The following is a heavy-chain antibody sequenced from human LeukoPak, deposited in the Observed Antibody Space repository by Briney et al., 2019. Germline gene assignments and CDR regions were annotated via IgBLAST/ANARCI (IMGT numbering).Heavy chain of an antibody. Sequence: SETLSLTCTVSGVSISSGGYNWSWIRQHPGKGLEWIGYIYYSGSTYYNPSLRSRVTISVDTSKNQFSLKLSSVTAADTAVYYCARSDYDFWSGYSYNWFDPWGQGTLVTVSS. V-gene: IGHV4-31*03. CDR2: IYYSGST. CDR1: GVSISSGGYN. D-gene: IGHD3-3*01. J-gene: IGHJ5*02. CDR3: ARSDYDFWSGYSYNWFDP.